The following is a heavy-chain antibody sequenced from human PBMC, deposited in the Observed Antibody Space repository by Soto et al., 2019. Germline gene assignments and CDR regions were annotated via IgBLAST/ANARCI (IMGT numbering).Heavy chain of an antibody. D-gene: IGHD2-2*01. CDR3: ARDIVLVPAATNWFDP. CDR1: GYTFTSYG. J-gene: IGHJ5*02. Sequence: QVQLVQSGAEVKKPGASVKVSCKASGYTFTSYGISWVRQAPGQGREWMGWISAYNGNTNYAQKLQGRVTMTTDTSTSTAYMELRSLRSDDTAVYYCARDIVLVPAATNWFDPWGQGTLVTVSS. CDR2: ISAYNGNT. V-gene: IGHV1-18*01.